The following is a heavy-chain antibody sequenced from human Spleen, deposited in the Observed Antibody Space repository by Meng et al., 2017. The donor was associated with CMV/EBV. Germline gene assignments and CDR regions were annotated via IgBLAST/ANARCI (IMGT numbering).Heavy chain of an antibody. CDR2: IIPIFGTA. Sequence: KASGGTFSSYAISWVRQAPGQGLEWMGGIIPIFGTANYAQKFLGRVTITTDESTSTAYMELSSLRSEDTAVYYCARAAAVPAVSRFDPWGQGTLVTVSS. D-gene: IGHD2-2*01. CDR3: ARAAAVPAVSRFDP. V-gene: IGHV1-69*05. CDR1: GGTFSSYA. J-gene: IGHJ5*02.